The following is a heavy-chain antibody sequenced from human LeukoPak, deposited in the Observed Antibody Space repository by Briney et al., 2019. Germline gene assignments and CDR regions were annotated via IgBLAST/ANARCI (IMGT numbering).Heavy chain of an antibody. CDR1: GFSFSSYA. CDR3: AKRGGTESFYYYYYMDV. Sequence: GGSLRLSCAASGFSFSSYAMSWVRQAPGKGLEWVSDISGGGGSTFDADSVKGRFTISRDNSKNTLYLQMNSLRADDTAVYYCAKRGGTESFYYYYYMDVWGKGTTVTVSS. D-gene: IGHD2-15*01. V-gene: IGHV3-23*01. CDR2: ISGGGGST. J-gene: IGHJ6*03.